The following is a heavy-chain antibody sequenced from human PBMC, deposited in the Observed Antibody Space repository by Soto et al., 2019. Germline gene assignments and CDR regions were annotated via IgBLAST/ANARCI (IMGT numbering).Heavy chain of an antibody. CDR1: GYSFTSYW. CDR2: IYPGDSDT. J-gene: IGHJ4*02. CDR3: ARRGGPYDYYDSSGYYEYYFDY. D-gene: IGHD3-22*01. V-gene: IGHV5-51*01. Sequence: GESLKISCKGSGYSFTSYWIGWVRQMPGKGLEWMGIIYPGDSDTRYSPSFQGQVTISADKSISTAYLQWSSLKASDTAMYYCARRGGPYDYYDSSGYYEYYFDYWGQGTLVTVSS.